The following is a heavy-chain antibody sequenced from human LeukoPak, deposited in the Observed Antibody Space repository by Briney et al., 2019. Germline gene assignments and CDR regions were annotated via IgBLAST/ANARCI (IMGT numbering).Heavy chain of an antibody. J-gene: IGHJ4*02. D-gene: IGHD3-3*01. CDR2: IYHSGST. CDR1: GYSITTGYY. CDR3: ARRRVGITISGELLLGDIDY. V-gene: IGHV4-38-2*02. Sequence: SETLSLTCTVFGYSITTGYYWGWIRQPPGKGLEWIGSIYHSGSTFYNPALRSRVSISLDMSKKQFSLRLSSVTAADTAVYYCARRRVGITISGELLLGDIDYWGQGILVTVSS.